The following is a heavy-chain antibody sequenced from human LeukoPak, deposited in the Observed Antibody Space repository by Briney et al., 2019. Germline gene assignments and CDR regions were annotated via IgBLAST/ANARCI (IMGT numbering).Heavy chain of an antibody. D-gene: IGHD3-22*01. J-gene: IGHJ3*02. CDR1: GFSLSTSGVG. CDR3: AHTAYYYDSSGHADAFDI. V-gene: IGHV2-5*02. CDR2: IYWDDDK. Sequence: SGPTLVKPTQTLTLTCTFSGFSLSTSGVGVGWIRQPPGKALEWLAVIYWDDDKRYSPSLKSRLTITKDTSKNQVVLTMTNMDPVDTATYYCAHTAYYYDSSGHADAFDIWGQGTMVTVSS.